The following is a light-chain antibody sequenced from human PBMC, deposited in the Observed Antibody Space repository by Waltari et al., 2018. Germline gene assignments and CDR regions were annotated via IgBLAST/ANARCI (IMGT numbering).Light chain of an antibody. Sequence: QSALTQPASVSGSPRQSITISCTGTSSDIGSYNFVSWYQQPPGKAPKLLIFDVTNPTSGVSNRFSGSKSGNTASLTISGVQAEDEADYYCSSYSSSYTSVVFGGGTKLTVL. CDR1: SSDIGSYNF. J-gene: IGLJ2*01. CDR2: DVT. CDR3: SSYSSSYTSVV. V-gene: IGLV2-14*03.